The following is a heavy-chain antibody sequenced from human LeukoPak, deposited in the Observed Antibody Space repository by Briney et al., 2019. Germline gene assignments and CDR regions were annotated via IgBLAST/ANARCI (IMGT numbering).Heavy chain of an antibody. CDR3: AKGRGEEIIDWFDP. J-gene: IGHJ5*02. Sequence: PGGSLRLSCAASGFTFRSYAMAWVRQAPGKGLEWVSSISGSSGGTYYSHSVKGRFTISRDNSNNRLCLQMNSLRAEDTALYSCAKGRGEEIIDWFDPWGQGTLVTVSS. V-gene: IGHV3-23*01. CDR1: GFTFRSYA. D-gene: IGHD2-21*01. CDR2: ISGSSGGT.